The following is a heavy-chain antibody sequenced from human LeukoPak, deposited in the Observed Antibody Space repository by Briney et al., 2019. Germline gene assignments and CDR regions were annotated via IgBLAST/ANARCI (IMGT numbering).Heavy chain of an antibody. D-gene: IGHD5-12*01. CDR1: GFTFSTYG. J-gene: IGHJ6*02. CDR2: ISYDGSNK. CDR3: AKSVSGIVATISNNYYYGMDV. Sequence: GGSLRLSCAASGFTFSTYGMHRVRQAPGKGLEWVAVISYDGSNKYYADSVKGRFTISRDNSKNTLYLQMNSLRAEDTAVYYCAKSVSGIVATISNNYYYGMDVWGQGTTVTGSS. V-gene: IGHV3-30*18.